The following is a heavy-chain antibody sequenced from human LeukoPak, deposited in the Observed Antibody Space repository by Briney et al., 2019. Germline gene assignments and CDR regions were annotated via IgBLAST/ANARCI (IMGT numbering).Heavy chain of an antibody. V-gene: IGHV5-51*01. D-gene: IGHD3-22*01. CDR3: ARRQYYYDSSGYREAFDI. CDR2: IYPGDSDT. CDR1: GYSFTSYW. Sequence: GESLKISCKGSGYSFTSYWIGWVRQMPGKGLEWMGIIYPGDSDTRYSPSFQGQVTISADKSISTAYLQWSSLKASDTAMYYCARRQYYYDSSGYREAFDIWGQGTMVTVSS. J-gene: IGHJ3*02.